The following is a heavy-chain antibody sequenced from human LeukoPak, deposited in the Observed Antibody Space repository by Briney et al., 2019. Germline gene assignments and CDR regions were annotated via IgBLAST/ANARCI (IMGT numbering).Heavy chain of an antibody. D-gene: IGHD3-22*01. Sequence: PGGSLRLSCAASGFTFSSYAMHWVRQAPGKGLEWVAVISYDGSNKYYADSVKGRFTISRDNSKNTLYLQMNSLRAEDTAVYYCARAGYYYDSSGYYQGGQFDYWGQGTLVTVSS. CDR2: ISYDGSNK. J-gene: IGHJ4*02. CDR3: ARAGYYYDSSGYYQGGQFDY. CDR1: GFTFSSYA. V-gene: IGHV3-30*04.